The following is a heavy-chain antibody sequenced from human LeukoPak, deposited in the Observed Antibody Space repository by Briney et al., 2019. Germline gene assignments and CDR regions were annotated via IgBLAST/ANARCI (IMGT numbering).Heavy chain of an antibody. Sequence: PSETLSLTCTVSGGSITDATYYWGWIRQPPGKGLEWIGNIYYSGRTYYNPSLKSRVTISADTSKNHFSLRVTSATAADTAVYYCARSRDNWFDPWGQGTLVTVSS. CDR3: ARSRDNWFDP. J-gene: IGHJ5*02. CDR1: GGSITDATYY. V-gene: IGHV4-39*07. CDR2: IYYSGRT.